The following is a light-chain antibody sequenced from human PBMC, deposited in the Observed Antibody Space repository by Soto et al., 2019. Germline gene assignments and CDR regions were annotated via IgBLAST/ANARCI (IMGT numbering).Light chain of an antibody. J-gene: IGLJ1*01. CDR2: DVS. V-gene: IGLV2-14*01. CDR1: SSEGGGYNY. CDR3: TSYTTSNTRQIV. Sequence: AALTQPASVAGAPGRSMTSSGTGSSSEGGGYNYVSWYQQHPGKAPKFMIYDVSNRPSGVSNRFSGSKSGNTASLTISGLQAEDEADYYCTSYTTSNTRQIVFGTGTKVTVL.